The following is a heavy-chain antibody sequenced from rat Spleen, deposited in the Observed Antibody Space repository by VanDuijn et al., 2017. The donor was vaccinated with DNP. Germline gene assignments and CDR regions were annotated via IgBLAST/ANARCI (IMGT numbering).Heavy chain of an antibody. V-gene: IGHV2-32*01. J-gene: IGHJ4*01. CDR1: GFSLTSYG. CDR3: ASTLVNYGTYGYYAMDA. CDR2: MWYDGDT. Sequence: QVQLKESGPGLVQPSQTLSLTCTVSGFSLTSYGVRWVRQPSGKGPEWMGKMWYDGDTAYNSALKSRLSISRDTSKSQVFLKMNSLQTEDTATYYCASTLVNYGTYGYYAMDAWGQGTSVTVSS. D-gene: IGHD1-3*01.